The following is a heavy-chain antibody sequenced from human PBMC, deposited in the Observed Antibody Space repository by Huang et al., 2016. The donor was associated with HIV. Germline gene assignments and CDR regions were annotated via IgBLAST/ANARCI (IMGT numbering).Heavy chain of an antibody. J-gene: IGHJ2*01. CDR3: ARSPQIYQTSGLAHYYFDF. CDR1: GGSIRTPH. D-gene: IGHD6-19*01. V-gene: IGHV4-4*09. Sequence: QVQLQESGPGLVKASETLSLSCTVSGGSIRTPHWSWLREPPGKALEWIATMSATGRTNYNPSRKSRVSMSLDTSKNNFSLKLTSVTAADTAVYYCARSPQIYQTSGLAHYYFDFWGRGTLVTVSS. CDR2: MSATGRT.